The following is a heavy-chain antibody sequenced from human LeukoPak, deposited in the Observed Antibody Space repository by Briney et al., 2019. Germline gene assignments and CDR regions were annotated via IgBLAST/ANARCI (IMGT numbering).Heavy chain of an antibody. CDR2: VGTGDDT. D-gene: IGHD3-10*01. CDR1: GFTFNFYA. Sequence: GGFLRLSCAASGFTFNFYAMGWVRQAPGKGLEWVSAVGTGDDTYYADSVKGRFTISRDDSKNTLYLQMNSLRAEDTALYYCAKDQGTHLDYWGQGTLVTVSS. J-gene: IGHJ4*02. V-gene: IGHV3-23*01. CDR3: AKDQGTHLDY.